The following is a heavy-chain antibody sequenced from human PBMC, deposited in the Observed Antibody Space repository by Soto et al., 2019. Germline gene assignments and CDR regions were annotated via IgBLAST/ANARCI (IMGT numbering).Heavy chain of an antibody. J-gene: IGHJ4*02. CDR3: ATSSDWSPLLDY. CDR2: INPNGGGT. D-gene: IGHD6-19*01. Sequence: ASVKVSCKASECTFTGYYMHWVRQAPGQRLEWMGWINPNGGGTIYAQDFQGRLTMTRDTSITTAYMELSRLISDDTAFYYCATSSDWSPLLDYWGQGTLVTVSS. CDR1: ECTFTGYY. V-gene: IGHV1-2*02.